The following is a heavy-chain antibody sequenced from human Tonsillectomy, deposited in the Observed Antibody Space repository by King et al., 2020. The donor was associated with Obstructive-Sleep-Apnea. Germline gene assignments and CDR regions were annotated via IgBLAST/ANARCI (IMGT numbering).Heavy chain of an antibody. J-gene: IGHJ4*02. CDR3: ARDLKDYYGSGSY. Sequence: VQLVESGGGVVQPGRSLRLSCAASGFTFSTYAMHWVRQAPGKGLEWVAIISYEGISKYSADSVKGRFSISRDNSKNTTYLEMNSLRPEDTAVYYCARDLKDYYGSGSYWGQGTLVTVSS. D-gene: IGHD3-10*01. CDR2: ISYEGISK. V-gene: IGHV3-30*04. CDR1: GFTFSTYA.